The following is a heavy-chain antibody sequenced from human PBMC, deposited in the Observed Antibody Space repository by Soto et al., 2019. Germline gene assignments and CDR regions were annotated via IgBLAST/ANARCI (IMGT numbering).Heavy chain of an antibody. Sequence: EVQLVESGGGLVQPGGSLRLSCAASGFTFSSYWMTWVRQVPGKGLEWVAYINPDGSAKSYANSLKGRFTLSRDNPKNSLYMQKTSRRAKNTAVYYCANPHTGTVPFDIGGKGTRVTFSS. CDR2: INPDGSAK. CDR3: ANPHTGTVPFDI. V-gene: IGHV3-7*01. CDR1: GFTFSSYW. J-gene: IGHJ3*02. D-gene: IGHD1-1*01.